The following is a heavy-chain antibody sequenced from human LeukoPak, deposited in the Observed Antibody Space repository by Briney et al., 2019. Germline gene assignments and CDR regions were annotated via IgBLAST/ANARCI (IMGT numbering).Heavy chain of an antibody. CDR3: SQSRGAFDI. V-gene: IGHV1-2*02. J-gene: IGHJ3*02. Sequence: ASVKVSCKASGGTFSSYAISWVRQAPGQGLEWMGWINPNSGGTNYAQKFQGRVTMTRDTSISTAYMELSRLRSDDTAVYYCSQSRGAFDIWGQGTMVTVSS. CDR1: GGTFSSYA. CDR2: INPNSGGT.